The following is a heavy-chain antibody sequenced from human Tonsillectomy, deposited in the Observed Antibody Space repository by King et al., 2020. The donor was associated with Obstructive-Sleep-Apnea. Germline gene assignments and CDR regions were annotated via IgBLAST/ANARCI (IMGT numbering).Heavy chain of an antibody. CDR2: IKSKNDGGTT. Sequence: VQLVESGGGLVKPGGSLRLSCAASGFTFSNAWISWVRPVPGKGLEWVGRIKSKNDGGTTDYAAPVKGRFTISRDDSKNMLYLQMNSLKTEDTAVYYCTTLNYWGQGTLVTVSS. V-gene: IGHV3-15*01. J-gene: IGHJ4*02. CDR3: TTLNY. CDR1: GFTFSNAW.